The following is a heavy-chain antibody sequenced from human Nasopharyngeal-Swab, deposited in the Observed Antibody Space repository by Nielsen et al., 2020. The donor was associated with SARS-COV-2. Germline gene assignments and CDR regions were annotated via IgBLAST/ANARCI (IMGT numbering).Heavy chain of an antibody. CDR1: GFTVSSNY. CDR3: ARDRGGVYDYYGMDV. V-gene: IGHV3-53*01. D-gene: IGHD3-10*01. J-gene: IGHJ6*02. CDR2: IYSGGST. Sequence: GESLKISCAASGFTVSSNYMSWVRQAPGKGLEWVSVIYSGGSTYYADSVKGRFTISRDNSKNTLYLQMNSLRAEDTAVYYCARDRGGVYDYYGMDVWGQGTTVTVSS.